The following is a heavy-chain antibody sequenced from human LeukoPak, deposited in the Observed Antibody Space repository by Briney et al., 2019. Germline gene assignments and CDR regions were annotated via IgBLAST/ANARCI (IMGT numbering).Heavy chain of an antibody. CDR2: ISASGGAT. J-gene: IGHJ4*02. D-gene: IGHD2-2*01. CDR3: AKVSVAAALGY. Sequence: GGSLRLSCAASGFTFSSYAMSWVRQAPGKGLEWVSAISASGGATYFPDSVKGRFTISRDNSKNTLYLQMNSLRAEDTAVYYCAKVSVAAALGYWGQGTLVTVSS. V-gene: IGHV3-23*01. CDR1: GFTFSSYA.